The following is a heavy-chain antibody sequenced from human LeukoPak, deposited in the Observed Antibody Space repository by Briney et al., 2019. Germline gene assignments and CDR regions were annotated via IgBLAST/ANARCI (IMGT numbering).Heavy chain of an antibody. V-gene: IGHV4-34*01. D-gene: IGHD6-13*01. CDR1: GVSFSGYY. J-gene: IGHJ4*02. CDR2: INHSGST. Sequence: PSETLSLTCAVYGVSFSGYYWSWIRQPPGKGLEWIGEINHSGSTNYNPSLKSRVTISVDTSKSQSSLKLSTVTAADTAVYYCAGAAAGIPQFDWGQGTLVTVSS. CDR3: AGAAAGIPQFD.